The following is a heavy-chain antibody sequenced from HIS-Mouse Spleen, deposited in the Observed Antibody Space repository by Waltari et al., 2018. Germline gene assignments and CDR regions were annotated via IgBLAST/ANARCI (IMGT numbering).Heavy chain of an antibody. CDR2: IFSNDEK. CDR3: ARVAARYFDY. J-gene: IGHJ4*02. CDR1: GFSLSNARKR. V-gene: IGHV2-26*01. Sequence: QVTLKESGPVLVKPTETLTLTCTVSGFSLSNARKRVSRIRQPPGKALDWLAHIFSNDEKSYRTSLKSRLTISKDPSKSQVVLTMTNRDPVDTATYYCARVAARYFDYWGQGTLVTVSS. D-gene: IGHD6-25*01.